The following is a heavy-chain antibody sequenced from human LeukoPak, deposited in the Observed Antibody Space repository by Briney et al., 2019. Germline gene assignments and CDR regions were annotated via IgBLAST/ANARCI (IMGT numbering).Heavy chain of an antibody. CDR3: AKAHDYGDYAGFDY. CDR2: ISWNSGSI. D-gene: IGHD4-17*01. Sequence: SGGSLRLSCAASGFTFDDYAMHWVRQAPGKGLEWVSGISWNSGSIGYADSVKGRFTISRDNAKNSLYLQMNSLRAEDTALYYCAKAHDYGDYAGFDYWGQGTLVSVSS. CDR1: GFTFDDYA. V-gene: IGHV3-9*01. J-gene: IGHJ4*02.